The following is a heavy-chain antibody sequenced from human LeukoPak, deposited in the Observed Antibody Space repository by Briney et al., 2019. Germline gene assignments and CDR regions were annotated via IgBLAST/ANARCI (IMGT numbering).Heavy chain of an antibody. CDR2: VGGSGANT. CDR3: AKVTTGYYYSMDV. V-gene: IGHV3-23*01. Sequence: PGGSLRLSCAASGFTFGSYAMSWVRQAPGKGLEWVSGVGGSGANTFYAGSVKGRFTISRDNSKDTVYLEMNSLRAEDTAVYYCAKVTTGYYYSMDVWGKGTTVTVSS. D-gene: IGHD4-11*01. CDR1: GFTFGSYA. J-gene: IGHJ6*03.